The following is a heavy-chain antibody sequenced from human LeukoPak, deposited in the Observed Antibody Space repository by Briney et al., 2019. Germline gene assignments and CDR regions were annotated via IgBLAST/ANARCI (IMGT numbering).Heavy chain of an antibody. Sequence: GGSLRLSCAASGFTFSSDSMSWVRQAPGKGLEWVSYISSSSSAIYYADSVKGRFTISRDNAKNSLYLQMNSLRDEDTAVYYCTTDRMEYGDYAEVFDYWGQGTLVTVSS. CDR1: GFTFSSDS. J-gene: IGHJ4*02. D-gene: IGHD4-17*01. CDR3: TTDRMEYGDYAEVFDY. CDR2: ISSSSSAI. V-gene: IGHV3-48*02.